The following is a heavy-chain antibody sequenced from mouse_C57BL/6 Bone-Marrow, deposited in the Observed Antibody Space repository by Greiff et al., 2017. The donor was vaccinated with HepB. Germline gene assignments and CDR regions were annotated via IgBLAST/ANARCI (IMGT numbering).Heavy chain of an antibody. CDR2: IDPEIGDT. CDR3: TTMSGSYFDY. V-gene: IGHV14-4*01. CDR1: GFNIKDDY. J-gene: IGHJ2*01. D-gene: IGHD1-3*01. Sequence: EVQLQQSGAELVRPGASVKLSCTASGFNIKDDYMHWVKQRPEQGLEWIGWIDPEIGDTEYASKFQGKATITADTSSNTAYLQLSSLTSEDTAVYYCTTMSGSYFDYWGQGTTLTVSS.